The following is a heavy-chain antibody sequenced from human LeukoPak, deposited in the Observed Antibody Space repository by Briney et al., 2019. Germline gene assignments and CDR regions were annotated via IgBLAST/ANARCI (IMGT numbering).Heavy chain of an antibody. CDR2: INHSGST. Sequence: SETLSLTCAVYGGSFSGYYWSWIRQPPGKGLEWIGEINHSGSTNYNPSLKSRVTISVDTSKKQFSLKLSSVTAADTAVYYCARGGLGYGGNSIAFDIWGQGTMVTVSS. CDR3: ARGGLGYGGNSIAFDI. CDR1: GGSFSGYY. D-gene: IGHD4-23*01. J-gene: IGHJ3*02. V-gene: IGHV4-34*01.